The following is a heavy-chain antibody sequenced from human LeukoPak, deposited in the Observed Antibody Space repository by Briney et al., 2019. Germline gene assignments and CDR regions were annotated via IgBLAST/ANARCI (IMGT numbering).Heavy chain of an antibody. Sequence: ASVRVSCKASGYTFTSYDINWVRQATGQGLEWMGWMNPNSGNTGYAQKFQGRVTMTRNTSISTAYMELSSLRSEDTAVYYCPRGGRYFDWLSLWGDAFDIWGQGTMVTVSS. CDR2: MNPNSGNT. J-gene: IGHJ3*02. CDR1: GYTFTSYD. V-gene: IGHV1-8*01. CDR3: PRGGRYFDWLSLWGDAFDI. D-gene: IGHD3-9*01.